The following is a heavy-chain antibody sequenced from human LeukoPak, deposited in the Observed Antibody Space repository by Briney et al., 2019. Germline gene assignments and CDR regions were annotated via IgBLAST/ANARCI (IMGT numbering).Heavy chain of an antibody. D-gene: IGHD2-2*01. Sequence: PSETLSLTCAVYGGSFSGYYWSWIRQPPGKGLEWIGEINHSGSTNYNPSLKSRVTISVDTSKNQFSLKLSSVTAADTAVYYCARVVVPAAYLYYFDYWGQGTLVTVSS. V-gene: IGHV4-34*01. CDR1: GGSFSGYY. J-gene: IGHJ4*02. CDR3: ARVVVPAAYLYYFDY. CDR2: INHSGST.